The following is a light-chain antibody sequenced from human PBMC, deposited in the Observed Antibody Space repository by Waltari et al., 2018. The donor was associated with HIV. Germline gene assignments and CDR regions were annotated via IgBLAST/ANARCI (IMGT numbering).Light chain of an antibody. Sequence: DIVMTQSPDSLAVSLGERATINCKSSQNILYSSNNKNYLAWYQQKPGQPPKLLIYWASTREFGVPDRFSGSESGTDFTLTISSLQAEDVAVYFCQQYYSPPWTFGQGTKVE. J-gene: IGKJ1*01. V-gene: IGKV4-1*01. CDR2: WAS. CDR3: QQYYSPPWT. CDR1: QNILYSSNNKNY.